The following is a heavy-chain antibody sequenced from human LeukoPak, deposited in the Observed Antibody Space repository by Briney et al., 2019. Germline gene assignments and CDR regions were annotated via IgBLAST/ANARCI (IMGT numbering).Heavy chain of an antibody. V-gene: IGHV3-30*02. CDR1: GFTFSNYG. Sequence: PGGSLRLSCAASGFTFSNYGMYWVRQAPGKGLEWVAVIWYDGSNKYYADSVKGRFTISRDNSKNTLYLQMNSLRAEDTAVYYCAKDGGSGTYYYDSSGYYPSSKWGQGTLVTVSS. CDR3: AKDGGSGTYYYDSSGYYPSSK. CDR2: IWYDGSNK. D-gene: IGHD3-22*01. J-gene: IGHJ4*02.